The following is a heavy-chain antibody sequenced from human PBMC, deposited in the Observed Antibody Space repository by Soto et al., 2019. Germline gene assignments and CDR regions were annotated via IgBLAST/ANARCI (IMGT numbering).Heavy chain of an antibody. J-gene: IGHJ6*03. CDR3: ARTVELIYYYYMDV. CDR1: GGSISSYY. V-gene: IGHV4-59*01. Sequence: PPETLSRTCTVSGGSISSYYCSWIRPPPGKGLEWIGYIYYSGSTNYNPSLKSRVTISVDTSKNQFSLKLSSVTAADTAVYYCARTVELIYYYYMDVWGKGTTVTVSS. D-gene: IGHD2-21*01. CDR2: IYYSGST.